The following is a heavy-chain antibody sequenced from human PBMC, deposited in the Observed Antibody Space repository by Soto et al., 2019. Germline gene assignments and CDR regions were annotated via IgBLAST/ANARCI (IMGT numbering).Heavy chain of an antibody. D-gene: IGHD1-1*01. CDR3: AKPPTERRGSNDFYYFDY. J-gene: IGHJ4*02. V-gene: IGHV3-23*01. CDR2: ISGSGGST. CDR1: GFTFSSYA. Sequence: EVQLLESGGGLVQPGGSLRLSCAASGFTFSSYAMSWVRQAPGEGLEWVSAISGSGGSTYYADSVKGRFTISRDNSKNTLYLQMNSLRAEDTAVYYCAKPPTERRGSNDFYYFDYWGQGTLVTVSS.